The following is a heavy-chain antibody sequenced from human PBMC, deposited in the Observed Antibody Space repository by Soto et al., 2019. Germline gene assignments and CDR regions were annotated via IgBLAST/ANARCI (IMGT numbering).Heavy chain of an antibody. CDR1: GYVFTTYG. CDR2: ISAYNGNT. J-gene: IGHJ5*02. Sequence: GASVKVSCKASGYVFTTYGITWVRQAPGQGLEWMGWISAYNGNTNYAQKLQGRDTMTTDTSTSTAYMELRSLRSDDTAVYYCARDQRPSGLGPWGQGTLVTVSS. CDR3: ARDQRPSGLGP. V-gene: IGHV1-18*01.